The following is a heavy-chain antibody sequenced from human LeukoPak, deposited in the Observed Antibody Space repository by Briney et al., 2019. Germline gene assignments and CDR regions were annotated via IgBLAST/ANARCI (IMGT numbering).Heavy chain of an antibody. D-gene: IGHD6-13*01. V-gene: IGHV3-30-3*01. CDR2: ISYDGSNK. CDR3: AREEEAAADDYYYYGMDV. Sequence: GRSLRLSCAASGFTFSSYAMHWVRQAPGKGLEWVAVISYDGSNKYYADSVKGRFTISRDNSKNTLYLQMNSLRAEDTAVYCCAREEEAAADDYYYYGMDVWGQGTTVTVSS. J-gene: IGHJ6*02. CDR1: GFTFSSYA.